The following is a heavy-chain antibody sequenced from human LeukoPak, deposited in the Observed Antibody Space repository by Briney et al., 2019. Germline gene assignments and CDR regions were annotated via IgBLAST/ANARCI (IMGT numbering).Heavy chain of an antibody. D-gene: IGHD2-8*01. CDR3: ARDGRRMVPFDY. CDR2: IIPILGIA. CDR1: GGTFSIYA. V-gene: IGHV1-69*04. J-gene: IGHJ4*02. Sequence: SVKVSCKASGGTFSIYAISWVPQAPGQGLEWMGRIIPILGIANYTQKFQGRVTITADKSTSTAYMELSSLRSEDTAVYYCARDGRRMVPFDYWGQGTLVTVSS.